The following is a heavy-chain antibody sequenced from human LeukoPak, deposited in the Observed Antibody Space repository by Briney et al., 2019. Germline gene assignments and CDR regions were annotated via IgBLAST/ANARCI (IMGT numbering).Heavy chain of an antibody. D-gene: IGHD4-17*01. J-gene: IGHJ6*02. Sequence: GRSLRLSCAASGFTFSDYYMSWIRQAPGKGLEWVSYISSSGSTIYYADSVKGRFTISRDNAKNSLYLQMNSLRAKDTAVYYCARDLTTVTPLYYYYYGMDVWGQGTTVTVSS. CDR1: GFTFSDYY. CDR2: ISSSGSTI. CDR3: ARDLTTVTPLYYYYYGMDV. V-gene: IGHV3-11*01.